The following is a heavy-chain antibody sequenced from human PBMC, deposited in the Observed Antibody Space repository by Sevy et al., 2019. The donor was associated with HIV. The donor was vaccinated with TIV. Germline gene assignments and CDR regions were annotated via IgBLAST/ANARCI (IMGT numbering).Heavy chain of an antibody. J-gene: IGHJ6*03. V-gene: IGHV4-59*01. Sequence: SETLSLTCTVSGGSISSYYWSWIRQPPWKGLEWIGYIYYSRSTNYNPSLKSRVTISVDTSKNQFSLKLSSVTAADTAVYYCARVPSGSYRNYYYYYMDVWGKGTTVTVSS. D-gene: IGHD1-26*01. CDR2: IYYSRST. CDR1: GGSISSYY. CDR3: ARVPSGSYRNYYYYYMDV.